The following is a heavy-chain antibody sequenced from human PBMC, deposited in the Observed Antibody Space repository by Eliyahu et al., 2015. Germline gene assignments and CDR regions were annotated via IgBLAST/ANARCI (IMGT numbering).Heavy chain of an antibody. J-gene: IGHJ5*02. CDR2: IYYSGST. CDR1: GGXIXXGGYY. D-gene: IGHD3-22*01. V-gene: IGHV4-31*03. CDR3: ARGHQTYYYDSSGYCDWFDP. Sequence: QVQLQESGPGLVKPSXTLSLTCTVSGGXIXXGGYYWSWIRQHPGKGLEWIGYIYYSGSTYYNPSLKSRVTISVDTSKNQFSLKLSSVTAADTAVYYCARGHQTYYYDSSGYCDWFDPWGQGTLVTVSS.